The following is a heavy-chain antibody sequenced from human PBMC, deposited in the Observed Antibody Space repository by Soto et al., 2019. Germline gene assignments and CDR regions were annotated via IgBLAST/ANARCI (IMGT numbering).Heavy chain of an antibody. D-gene: IGHD2-2*01. Sequence: QVQLVQSGAEVKKPGSSVKVSCKASGGTFCSYAISWVRQAPGQGLEWMGGIIPIPGTANYAQKFQGRVTSAADESTSTAYMELSSLRSEDTAVYYCARSQGSSTSLEIYYYYYYGVDVWGQGTTVTVSS. CDR3: ARSQGSSTSLEIYYYYYYGVDV. CDR1: GGTFCSYA. V-gene: IGHV1-69*01. CDR2: IIPIPGTA. J-gene: IGHJ6*02.